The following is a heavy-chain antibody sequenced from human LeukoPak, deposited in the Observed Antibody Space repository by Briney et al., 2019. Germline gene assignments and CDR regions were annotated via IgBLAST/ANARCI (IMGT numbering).Heavy chain of an antibody. CDR1: GFTFSSYA. Sequence: GGSLRLSCSASGFTFSSYAMHWVRQAPGKGLEYVSAISSTGGSTYYADSVKGRFTISRDNSKNTLYLQMSSLRAEDTAVYYCVGWNNYYYYGMDVWGQGTTDTVSS. D-gene: IGHD1/OR15-1a*01. V-gene: IGHV3-64D*09. J-gene: IGHJ6*02. CDR2: ISSTGGST. CDR3: VGWNNYYYYGMDV.